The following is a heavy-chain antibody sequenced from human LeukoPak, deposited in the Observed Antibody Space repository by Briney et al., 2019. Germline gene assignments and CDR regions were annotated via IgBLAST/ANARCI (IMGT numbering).Heavy chain of an antibody. CDR2: IYYSGST. CDR1: GGSISSYY. CDR3: ARHYSSSSDFDY. J-gene: IGHJ4*02. Sequence: PSGTLSLTCTVSGGSISSYYWSWIRQPPGKGLEWIGYIYYSGSTNYNPSLKSRVTISVDTSKNQFSLKLSSVTAADTAVYYCARHYSSSSDFDYWGQGTLVTVSS. D-gene: IGHD6-6*01. V-gene: IGHV4-59*08.